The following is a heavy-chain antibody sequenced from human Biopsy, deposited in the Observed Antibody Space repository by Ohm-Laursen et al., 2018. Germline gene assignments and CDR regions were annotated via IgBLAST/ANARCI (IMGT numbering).Heavy chain of an antibody. CDR2: VHPNSGAT. V-gene: IGHV1-2*02. J-gene: IGHJ4*02. CDR1: GYTFNDYF. D-gene: IGHD3-10*01. Sequence: SVKVSCKASGYTFNDYFIHWVRQSPGQGLEWMGWVHPNSGATNSAEKFRGRVALTRDTSIGAVYIELRRLKSDDAAVYYCARDRMTDVFGGPTRTDVFDSWGQGTPVTVSS. CDR3: ARDRMTDVFGGPTRTDVFDS.